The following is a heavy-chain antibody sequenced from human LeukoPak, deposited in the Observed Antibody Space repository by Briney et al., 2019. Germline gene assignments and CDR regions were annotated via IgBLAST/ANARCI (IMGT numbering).Heavy chain of an antibody. Sequence: GGSLRLSCSASGFTFSSYAMTWVRQAPGKGLEWGSLISGGGGGTYYADSVKGRFTISRDNSKNTLFLQMDNLRADDTAVYSCAKDRSMNNWNAFHFDLWGRGTLVTVSS. CDR1: GFTFSSYA. D-gene: IGHD1-20*01. V-gene: IGHV3-23*01. J-gene: IGHJ2*01. CDR2: ISGGGGGT. CDR3: AKDRSMNNWNAFHFDL.